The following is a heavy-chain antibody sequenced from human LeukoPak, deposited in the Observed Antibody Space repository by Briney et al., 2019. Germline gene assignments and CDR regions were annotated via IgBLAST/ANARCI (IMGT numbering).Heavy chain of an antibody. CDR2: IYYSGST. D-gene: IGHD3-3*01. CDR3: ARDIPSGYYDH. CDR1: GGSISSYY. Sequence: SETLSLTCTVSGGSISSYYWSWIRQPPGKGLEWIGYIYYSGSTNYNPSPKSRVTISVDTSKNQFSLKLSSVTAADTAIYYCARDIPSGYYDHWGQGTLVTVSS. J-gene: IGHJ5*02. V-gene: IGHV4-59*12.